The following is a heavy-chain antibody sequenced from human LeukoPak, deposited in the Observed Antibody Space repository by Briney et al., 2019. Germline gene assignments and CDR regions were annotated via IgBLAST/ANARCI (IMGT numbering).Heavy chain of an antibody. Sequence: PSETLSLTCAVSGYSISSGYYWGWIRQPPGKGLEWIGSIYHSGSTNYNPSLKSRVTISVDTSKNQFSLKLSSVTAADTAVYYCARRPLLRWFDPWGQGTLVTVSS. CDR3: ARRPLLRWFDP. CDR2: IYHSGST. V-gene: IGHV4-38-2*01. CDR1: GYSISSGYY. J-gene: IGHJ5*02. D-gene: IGHD2-15*01.